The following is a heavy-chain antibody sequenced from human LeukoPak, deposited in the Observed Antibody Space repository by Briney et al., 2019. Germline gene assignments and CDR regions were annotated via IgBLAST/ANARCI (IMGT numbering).Heavy chain of an antibody. CDR2: INHSGST. J-gene: IGHJ4*02. CDR3: ARGSCSGGSCYNHVGHFDY. D-gene: IGHD2-15*01. Sequence: PSETLSLTCAVYGGSFSGYYWSWIRQPPGKGLEWIGEINHSGSTNYNPPLKSRVTISVDTSKNQFSLKLSSVTAADTAVYYCARGSCSGGSCYNHVGHFDYWGQGTLVTVSS. CDR1: GGSFSGYY. V-gene: IGHV4-34*01.